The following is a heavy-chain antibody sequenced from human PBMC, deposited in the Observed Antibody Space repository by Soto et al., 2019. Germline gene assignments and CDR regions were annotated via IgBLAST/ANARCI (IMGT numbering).Heavy chain of an antibody. CDR1: GYTFTSYY. J-gene: IGHJ6*02. CDR2: INPSGGSA. Sequence: EASVKVSCKASGYTFTSYYMHWVRRAPGQGLEWMGIINPSGGSASYAQKFQGRFTISRDNSKNTLYLQMNSLRAEDTAVYYCARVRGSGSYQTYYYGMDVWGQGTTVTVSS. V-gene: IGHV1-46*01. D-gene: IGHD3-10*01. CDR3: ARVRGSGSYQTYYYGMDV.